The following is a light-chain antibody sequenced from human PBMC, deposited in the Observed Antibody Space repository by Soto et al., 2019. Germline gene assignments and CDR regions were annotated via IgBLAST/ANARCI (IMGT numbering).Light chain of an antibody. CDR1: QSVNNK. CDR2: GVS. V-gene: IGKV3-15*01. J-gene: IGKJ1*01. Sequence: EIALTQSPATLSLSPGERATLSCRASQSVNNKLAWYQQKPGQAPRLLIYGVSTRATGIPARFSVSGSGTEFILTISSLQAEAFALYYCQQFNNWPPVWTFGRGTKVEIK. CDR3: QQFNNWPPVWT.